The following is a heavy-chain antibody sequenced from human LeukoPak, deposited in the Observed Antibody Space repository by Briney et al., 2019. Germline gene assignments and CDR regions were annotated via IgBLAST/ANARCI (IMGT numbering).Heavy chain of an antibody. CDR3: ARWRSGSCSD. V-gene: IGHV3-48*01. J-gene: IGHJ4*02. CDR1: GFTFSSHS. D-gene: IGHD2-15*01. Sequence: GGSLRLSCAASGFTFSSHSMNWVRQAPGKGLEWVSYISSSSITIYYADSVKGRFTISRDNAKNSLYLQMNSLRAEDTAVYYCARWRSGSCSDWGQGTLVTVSS. CDR2: ISSSSITI.